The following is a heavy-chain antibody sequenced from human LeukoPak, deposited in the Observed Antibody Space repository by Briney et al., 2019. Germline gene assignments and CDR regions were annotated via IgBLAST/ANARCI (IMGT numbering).Heavy chain of an antibody. V-gene: IGHV3-48*01. CDR3: ARVGGYDYSKFYIMDV. J-gene: IGHJ6*03. CDR2: FTSISSTI. D-gene: IGHD4-11*01. Sequence: GGSLRLSCAASGFTFSIYSMNWVRQAPGKGLDWVQYFTSISSTIYYADSVKGRFTISRDNAKNSLFLQMNSLRAEDTAVYYCARVGGYDYSKFYIMDVWGKGTTVTVSS. CDR1: GFTFSIYS.